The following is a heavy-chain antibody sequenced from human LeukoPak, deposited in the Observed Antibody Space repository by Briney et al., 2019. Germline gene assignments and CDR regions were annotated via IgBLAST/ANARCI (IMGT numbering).Heavy chain of an antibody. CDR1: AFSFSSYE. V-gene: IGHV3-30-3*01. J-gene: IGHJ4*02. CDR2: ISYDGSNK. Sequence: GGSLRLSCAASAFSFSSYEMNWVRQAPGKGLEWVAIISYDGSNKYYADSVKGRFTISRDNSKNTLYLQMNSLRAEDTAVYYCARRDSGTYEFDYWGQGTLVTVSS. D-gene: IGHD1-26*01. CDR3: ARRDSGTYEFDY.